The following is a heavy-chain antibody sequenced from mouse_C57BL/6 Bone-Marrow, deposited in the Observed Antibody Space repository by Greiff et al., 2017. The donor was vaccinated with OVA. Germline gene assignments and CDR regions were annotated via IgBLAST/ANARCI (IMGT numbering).Heavy chain of an antibody. D-gene: IGHD3-1*01. CDR2: IDPENGGT. Sequence: VQLQQSGAELVRPGASVTLSCKASGYTFTDYDMNWVKQTPVHGLEWIGAIDPENGGTAYNQKFKGKAILTADKSSSTAYMELRSLTSEDSAVYYCRRPLGDFDYWGQGTTLTVSS. CDR3: RRPLGDFDY. V-gene: IGHV1-15*01. J-gene: IGHJ2*01. CDR1: GYTFTDYD.